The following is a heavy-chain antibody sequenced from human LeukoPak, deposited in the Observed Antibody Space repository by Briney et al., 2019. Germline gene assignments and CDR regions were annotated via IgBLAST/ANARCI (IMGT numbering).Heavy chain of an antibody. D-gene: IGHD2-2*01. CDR3: ARRSAKDCSRTSCYFYYFDY. CDR1: GYSFTNYW. J-gene: IGHJ4*02. CDR2: IYPGDSDT. V-gene: IGHV5-51*01. Sequence: GESLKISCKGSGYSFTNYWIGWVRQMPGKGLEWMGIIYPGDSDTRYSPSFQGQVTISADKSISTAYLQWSSLKASDTAMYYCARRSAKDCSRTSCYFYYFDYWGQGTLVTVSS.